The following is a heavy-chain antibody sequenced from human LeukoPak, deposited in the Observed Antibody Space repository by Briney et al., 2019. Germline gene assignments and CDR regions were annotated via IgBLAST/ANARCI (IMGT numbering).Heavy chain of an antibody. V-gene: IGHV4-59*08. J-gene: IGHJ4*02. Sequence: SETLSLTCTVSGGSMSSYYWSWIRQPPGKGLEWIGYIYYSGSTNYNPSLKSRVTISVDTSKNQFSLKLSSVTAADTAVYYCARWFFGPVSSGYYSSFDYWGQGTLVTVSS. CDR3: ARWFFGPVSSGYYSSFDY. CDR2: IYYSGST. D-gene: IGHD3-3*01. CDR1: GGSMSSYY.